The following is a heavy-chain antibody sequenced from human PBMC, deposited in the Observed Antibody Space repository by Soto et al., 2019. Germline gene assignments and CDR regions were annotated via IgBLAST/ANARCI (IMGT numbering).Heavy chain of an antibody. CDR1: GFTFSSYA. CDR3: AKEGTGITGTEPLGY. CDR2: ISGSGGST. V-gene: IGHV3-23*01. D-gene: IGHD1-7*01. Sequence: EVQLLESGGGLVQPGGSRRLSCAASGFTFSSYAMSWVRQAPGKGLEWVSAISGSGGSTYYADSVKRRFTISRDNSKNTLYLQMNSLRAEDTAVYYCAKEGTGITGTEPLGYWGQGTLVTVSS. J-gene: IGHJ4*02.